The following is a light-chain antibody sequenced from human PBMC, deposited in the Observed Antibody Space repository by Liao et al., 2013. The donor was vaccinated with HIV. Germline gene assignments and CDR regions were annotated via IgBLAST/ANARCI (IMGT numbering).Light chain of an antibody. CDR3: QAWDSSTEV. V-gene: IGLV3-1*01. J-gene: IGLJ3*02. CDR2: YDS. CDR1: ALPKQY. Sequence: SYELTQPPSVSVSPGQTARITCSGDALPKQYAYWYQQKPGQAPVLVIYYDSDRPSGIPERFSGSNSGNTATLTISGTQAMDEADYYCQAWDSSTEVFGGGTKLTVL.